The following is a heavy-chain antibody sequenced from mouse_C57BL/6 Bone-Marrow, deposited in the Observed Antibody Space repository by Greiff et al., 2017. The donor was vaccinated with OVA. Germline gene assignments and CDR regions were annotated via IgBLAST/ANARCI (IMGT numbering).Heavy chain of an antibody. J-gene: IGHJ1*03. D-gene: IGHD3-2*02. CDR2: IDPSDSET. CDR3: ARSGDYWYFDV. V-gene: IGHV1-52*01. Sequence: QVQLKQPGAELVRPGSSVKLSCKASGYTFTSYWMHWVKQRPIQGLEWIGNIDPSDSETHYNQKFKDKATLTVDKSSSTAYMQLSSLTSEDSAVYYCARSGDYWYFDVWGTGTTVTVSS. CDR1: GYTFTSYW.